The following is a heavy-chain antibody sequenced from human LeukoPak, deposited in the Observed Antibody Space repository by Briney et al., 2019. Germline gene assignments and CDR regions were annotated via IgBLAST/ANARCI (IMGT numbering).Heavy chain of an antibody. V-gene: IGHV3-21*01. D-gene: IGHD6-6*01. CDR1: GFTFSSYS. Sequence: PGGSLRLSCAASGFTFSSYSMTWVRQAPGKGLEWVSSISSSSSYIYYADSVKGRFTISRDNAKDSLYLQMNSLRAEDTAVYYCARASRDPYFDYWGQGTLVTVSS. J-gene: IGHJ4*02. CDR2: ISSSSSYI. CDR3: ARASRDPYFDY.